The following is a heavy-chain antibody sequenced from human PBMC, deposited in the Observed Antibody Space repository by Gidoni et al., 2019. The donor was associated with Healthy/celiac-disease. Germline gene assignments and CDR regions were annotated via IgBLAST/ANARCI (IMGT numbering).Heavy chain of an antibody. V-gene: IGHV4-34*01. CDR1: GGSFSGYY. CDR3: ARGGGKLWFGELPLAGWFDP. Sequence: QVQLQQWGAGLLKPSETLSLTCAVYGGSFSGYYWSWIRQPPGKGLEWIGEINHSGSTNYNPSLKSRVTISVDTSKNQFSLKLSSVTAADTAVYYCARGGGKLWFGELPLAGWFDPWGQGTLVTVSS. J-gene: IGHJ5*02. D-gene: IGHD3-10*01. CDR2: INHSGST.